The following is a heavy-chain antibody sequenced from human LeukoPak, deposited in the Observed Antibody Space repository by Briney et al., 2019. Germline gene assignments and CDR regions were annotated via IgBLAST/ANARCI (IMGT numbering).Heavy chain of an antibody. Sequence: SETLSLTCTVSGGSISSYYWSRIRQPPGKGLEWIGYIYYSGSTNYNPSLKSRVTISVDTSKNQFSLKLSSVTAADTAVYYCASLRGLYSSSPIDYWGQGTLVTVSS. CDR3: ASLRGLYSSSPIDY. D-gene: IGHD6-6*01. V-gene: IGHV4-59*01. CDR1: GGSISSYY. J-gene: IGHJ4*02. CDR2: IYYSGST.